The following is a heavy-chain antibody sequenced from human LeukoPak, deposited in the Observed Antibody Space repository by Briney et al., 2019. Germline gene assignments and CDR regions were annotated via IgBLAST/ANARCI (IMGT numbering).Heavy chain of an antibody. Sequence: GGSLRLSCAGSGFRFGRYGMHWVRQTPGKGLEWVAMIWYDGSKKNYADSVKGRFTMSRDNSKNTVYLEMNSLRVEDTAVYYCTRDREVTKGNWFGPWGQGTLVTVSS. V-gene: IGHV3-33*01. CDR3: TRDREVTKGNWFGP. CDR2: IWYDGSKK. J-gene: IGHJ5*02. CDR1: GFRFGRYG. D-gene: IGHD4-17*01.